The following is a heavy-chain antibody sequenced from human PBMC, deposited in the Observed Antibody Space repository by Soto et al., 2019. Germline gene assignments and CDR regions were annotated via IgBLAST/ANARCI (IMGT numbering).Heavy chain of an antibody. CDR2: IWSDGSNE. CDR1: GFTFDDYG. D-gene: IGHD3-10*01. CDR3: ARDIMVRGRSYYGMDV. V-gene: IGHV3-33*08. Sequence: GGSLRLSCAASGFTFDDYGMHWVRQAPGKGLEWVAVIWSDGSNEYYADSVKGRFTISRDNSKNTLFLQMDSLTTEDTAVYYCARDIMVRGRSYYGMDVWGQGTTVTVSS. J-gene: IGHJ6*02.